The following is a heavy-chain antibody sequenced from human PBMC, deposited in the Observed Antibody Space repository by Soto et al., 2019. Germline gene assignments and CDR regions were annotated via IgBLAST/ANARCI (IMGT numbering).Heavy chain of an antibody. Sequence: ASVKVSCKASRYTFISYDINWVRQATGQGLEWMGWMNPKSANTGYAQNFQGRVTMTRNTSISTAYMELSSLRSEDTAVYYCARSPSWETTVTPYYFDSWGRGTQVTVS. CDR1: RYTFISYD. J-gene: IGHJ4*01. CDR3: ARSPSWETTVTPYYFDS. D-gene: IGHD4-4*01. CDR2: MNPKSANT. V-gene: IGHV1-8*01.